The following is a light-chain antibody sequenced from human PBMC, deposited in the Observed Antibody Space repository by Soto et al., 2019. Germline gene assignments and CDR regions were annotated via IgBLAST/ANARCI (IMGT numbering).Light chain of an antibody. V-gene: IGKV2D-29*01. CDR2: EVS. Sequence: EIVMTQTQLSLSVTPGQPASISCKTSESLLQSDGKTYLYWYLQKPGQPPHLLIHEVSNRLSGVPERFSGSGLGTDFTLKISRVEAEDVGVYYCLQTIQVPLTFGGGTKVEIK. J-gene: IGKJ4*01. CDR1: ESLLQSDGKTY. CDR3: LQTIQVPLT.